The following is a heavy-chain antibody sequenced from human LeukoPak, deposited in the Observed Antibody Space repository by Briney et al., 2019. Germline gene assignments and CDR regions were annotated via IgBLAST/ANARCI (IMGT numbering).Heavy chain of an antibody. V-gene: IGHV4-59*01. D-gene: IGHD3-16*02. Sequence: SETLSLTCTVSGGSISSYYWSWVRQPPGKGLELLGYIYYSGSTNYNPSLKSRVTISVDTSKNQFSLKLSSVTAADTAVYYCAREMITFGGVIENWFDPWGQGTLVTVAS. CDR2: IYYSGST. CDR3: AREMITFGGVIENWFDP. CDR1: GGSISSYY. J-gene: IGHJ5*02.